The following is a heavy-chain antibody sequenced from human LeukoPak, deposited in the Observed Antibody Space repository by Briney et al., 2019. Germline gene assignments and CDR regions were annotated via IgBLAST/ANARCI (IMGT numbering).Heavy chain of an antibody. CDR3: AKEGRTGAAYIDY. CDR1: GLTFSNYP. D-gene: IGHD3/OR15-3a*01. V-gene: IGHV3-23*01. CDR2: ISGSGDGT. Sequence: GGSLRLSCAASGLTFSNYPMGWVRQAPGKGLEWVSAISGSGDGTYYADSVKGRFIISRDNSKNTLYLQLNSLRAEDTAVYYCAKEGRTGAAYIDYWGQGTRVTASS. J-gene: IGHJ4*02.